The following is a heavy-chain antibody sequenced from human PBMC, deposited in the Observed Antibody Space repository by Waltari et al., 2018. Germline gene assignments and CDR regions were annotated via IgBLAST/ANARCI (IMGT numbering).Heavy chain of an antibody. CDR2: IGTTADT. CDR1: GYTFTSLD. V-gene: IGHV3-13*01. Sequence: EVQLVESGGGLVQPGGSLRLSCVASGYTFTSLDMHLVRQGPGKGLEWVAGIGTTADTFYPGSVKGRFTISRENAKNSLYLQMNSLSPGDTAVYYCTRVGWSYYYMDVWGKGTTVTVSS. CDR3: TRVGWSYYYMDV. J-gene: IGHJ6*03.